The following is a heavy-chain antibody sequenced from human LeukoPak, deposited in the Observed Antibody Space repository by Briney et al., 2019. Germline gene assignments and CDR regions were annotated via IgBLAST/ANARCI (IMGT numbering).Heavy chain of an antibody. Sequence: GGSLRLSCATSGFTFHTYNMNWVRQAPGKGPGWLSYISTSGATRHYADSVKGRFVISRDNSKSMLFLQLNSLRAEDTALYYCARDLHYYVAMDVWGQGTTVTVSS. V-gene: IGHV3-48*01. CDR2: ISTSGATR. J-gene: IGHJ6*02. CDR1: GFTFHTYN. D-gene: IGHD3-10*02. CDR3: ARDLHYYVAMDV.